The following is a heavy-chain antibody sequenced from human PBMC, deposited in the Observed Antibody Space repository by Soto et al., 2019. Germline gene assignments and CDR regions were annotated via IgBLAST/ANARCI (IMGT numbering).Heavy chain of an antibody. CDR1: GFAFSSYW. J-gene: IGHJ4*02. CDR2: INSNGNST. D-gene: IGHD1-1*01. V-gene: IGHV3-74*01. CDR3: ATEVRLQKAY. Sequence: PGGSLRLSCAASGFAFSSYWMHWVRQAPGQGLVWVSRINSNGNSTNYADSVQGRFTISRDNAKSTLYLQMNSLRAEDTAVYYCATEVRLQKAYWGQGALVTGSS.